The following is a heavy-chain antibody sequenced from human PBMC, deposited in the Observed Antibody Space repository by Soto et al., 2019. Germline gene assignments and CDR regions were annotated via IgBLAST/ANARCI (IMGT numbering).Heavy chain of an antibody. CDR1: GFTFGSYA. CDR2: LGGNGFTT. CDR3: AQALSPSLNFFYYMDV. J-gene: IGHJ6*03. V-gene: IGHV3-23*01. D-gene: IGHD2-2*01. Sequence: EVQLLESGGGLVQPGGSLRLSCVVSGFTFGSYAMSWVRQAPEKGPEWVAILGGNGFTTYYADSVKGRFTISGDKSKSTLFLQMTSLRADDTGVYYCAQALSPSLNFFYYMDVWGRGTSVTVSS.